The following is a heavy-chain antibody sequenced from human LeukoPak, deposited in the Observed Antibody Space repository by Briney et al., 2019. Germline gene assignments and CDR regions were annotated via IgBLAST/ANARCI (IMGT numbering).Heavy chain of an antibody. CDR3: ARDGGTAMGVIDY. J-gene: IGHJ4*02. Sequence: ASVKVSXKASGYTFTSYGISWVRQAPGQGLEWMGWISAYNGNTNYAQKLQGRVTMTRDTSISTAYMELSRLRSDDSAVYYCARDGGTAMGVIDYWGQGILVTVSS. D-gene: IGHD5-18*01. CDR1: GYTFTSYG. V-gene: IGHV1-18*01. CDR2: ISAYNGNT.